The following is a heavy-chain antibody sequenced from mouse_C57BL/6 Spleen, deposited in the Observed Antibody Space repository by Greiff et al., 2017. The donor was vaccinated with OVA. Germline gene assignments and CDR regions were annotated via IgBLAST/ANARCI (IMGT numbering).Heavy chain of an antibody. CDR3: ASPVSDAGFGY. V-gene: IGHV1-39*01. CDR1: GYSFTDYN. CDR2: INPNDGTT. Sequence: VQLQQSGPELVKPGASVKLSCKASGYSFTDYNMNWVNQRTGKGLEWIGVINPNDGTTSYNQKFKGKATLTVDKSSSTAYMQLNSLTAEDSAVYYCASPVSDAGFGYWGQGTLVTVST. J-gene: IGHJ3*01.